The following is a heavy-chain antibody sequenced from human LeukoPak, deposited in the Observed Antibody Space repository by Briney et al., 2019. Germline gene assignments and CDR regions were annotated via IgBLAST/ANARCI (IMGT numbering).Heavy chain of an antibody. D-gene: IGHD4-11*01. Sequence: RASVKVSCKASGYSFRTYGITWVRQAPGQGLEWMGWLSAHIDDTSYSQKFQGRVTVTTDTSTSTAYMELRSLRSDDTAVYFCARVAFSKYHYYMDVWGKGTTVTVSS. CDR1: GYSFRTYG. CDR2: LSAHIDDT. CDR3: ARVAFSKYHYYMDV. V-gene: IGHV1-18*01. J-gene: IGHJ6*03.